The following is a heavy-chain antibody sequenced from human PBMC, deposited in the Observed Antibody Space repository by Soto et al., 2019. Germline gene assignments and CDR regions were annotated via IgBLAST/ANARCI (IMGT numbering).Heavy chain of an antibody. Sequence: XESLSLSCATSGFNFNNYAMSWVRQAPGERLEWVSFISSSGGTTYYADSVKGRFTISRDNAKNTLYLQMNSLRVEDTAVYYCKSDAFGGRDSWGQGTLVTVSS. CDR1: GFNFNNYA. D-gene: IGHD2-15*01. CDR2: ISSSGGTT. J-gene: IGHJ5*01. CDR3: KSDAFGGRDS. V-gene: IGHV3-23*01.